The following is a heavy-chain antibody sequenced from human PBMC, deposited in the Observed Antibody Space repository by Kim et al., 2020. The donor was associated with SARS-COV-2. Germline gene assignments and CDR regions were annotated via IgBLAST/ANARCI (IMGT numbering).Heavy chain of an antibody. J-gene: IGHJ4*02. CDR2: IYYSGST. V-gene: IGHV4-59*01. D-gene: IGHD3-10*01. CDR3: AREGGFGDLGY. CDR1: GGSISSYY. Sequence: SETLSLTCTVSGGSISSYYWSWIRQPPGKGLEWIGYIYYSGSTNYNPSLKSRVTISVDTSKNQFSLKLSSVTAADTAVYYCAREGGFGDLGYWGQGTLVTVSS.